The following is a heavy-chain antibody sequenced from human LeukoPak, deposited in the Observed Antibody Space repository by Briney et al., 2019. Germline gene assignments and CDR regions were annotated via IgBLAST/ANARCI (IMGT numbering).Heavy chain of an antibody. J-gene: IGHJ4*02. D-gene: IGHD6-6*01. V-gene: IGHV3-9*01. CDR1: GFSIDDFG. CDR2: MNYNGNDL. Sequence: PGGSLRISCAASGFSIDDFGMHWVRQGPGKGLEWVSGMNYNGNDLGYADSVKGRFTISRDNANNVLHLQMDSVRPDDSGFYYCAKDAGIAARPSHFDSWGQGSQIIVSS. CDR3: AKDAGIAARPSHFDS.